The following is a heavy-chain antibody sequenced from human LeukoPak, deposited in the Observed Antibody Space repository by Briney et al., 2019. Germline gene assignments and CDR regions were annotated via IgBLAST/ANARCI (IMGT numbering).Heavy chain of an antibody. Sequence: PGGSLRLSCAASGFTFSSYSMNWVRQAPGKGLEWVSSISSSSSYIYYADSVKGRFTISRDNAENSLYLQMNSLRAEDTAVYYCAREPGIAAAGTTWGQGTLVTVSS. CDR2: ISSSSSYI. CDR1: GFTFSSYS. J-gene: IGHJ5*02. D-gene: IGHD6-13*01. CDR3: AREPGIAAAGTT. V-gene: IGHV3-21*01.